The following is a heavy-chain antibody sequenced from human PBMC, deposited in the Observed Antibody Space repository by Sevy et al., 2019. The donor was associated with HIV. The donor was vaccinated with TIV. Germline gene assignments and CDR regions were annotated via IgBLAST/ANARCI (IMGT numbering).Heavy chain of an antibody. CDR2: INHSGST. CDR3: ARPPAAFLRSGVRSRAGMDV. Sequence: SESLSLTCAVYGGSFSGYYWSWIRQPPGKGLEWIGEINHSGSTNYNPSLKSRVTIPVDTSKNQFSLKLSSVTAADTAVYYRARPPAAFLRSGVRSRAGMDVWGQGTTVTVSS. V-gene: IGHV4-34*01. D-gene: IGHD2-15*01. CDR1: GGSFSGYY. J-gene: IGHJ6*02.